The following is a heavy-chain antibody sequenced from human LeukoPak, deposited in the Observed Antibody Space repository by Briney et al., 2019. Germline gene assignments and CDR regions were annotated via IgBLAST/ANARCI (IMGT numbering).Heavy chain of an antibody. CDR1: GGSISSSSYY. Sequence: TSETLSLTCTVSGGSISSSSYYWGWIRQPPGKGLEWIGSIYYSGSTYYNPSLKSRVTISVDTSKNQFSLKLSSVTAADTAVYYCAHIPLYSSGWDPGHFDYWDQGTLVTVSS. D-gene: IGHD6-19*01. CDR2: IYYSGST. J-gene: IGHJ4*02. V-gene: IGHV4-39*01. CDR3: AHIPLYSSGWDPGHFDY.